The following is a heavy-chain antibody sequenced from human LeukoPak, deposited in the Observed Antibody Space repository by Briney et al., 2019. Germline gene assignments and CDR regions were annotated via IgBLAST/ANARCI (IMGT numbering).Heavy chain of an antibody. J-gene: IGHJ3*02. D-gene: IGHD1-20*01. CDR1: GYTFTSYY. CDR3: ARGLITGTTDEAFDI. CDR2: INPSGGST. V-gene: IGHV1-46*01. Sequence: GASAKVSCKASGYTFTSYYMHWVRQAPGQGLEWMGIINPSGGSTSYAQKFQGRVTMTRDTSTSTVYMELSSLRSEDTAVYYCARGLITGTTDEAFDIWGQGTMVTVSS.